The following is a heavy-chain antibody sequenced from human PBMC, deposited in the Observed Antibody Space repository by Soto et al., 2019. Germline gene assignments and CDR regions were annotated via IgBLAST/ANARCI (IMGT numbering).Heavy chain of an antibody. Sequence: GGSLRLSCAASGFTFSSYAMSWVRQAPGKGLEWVSAISGSGGSTYYADSVKGRFTISRDNSKNTLYLQMNSLRAEDTAVYYCAKGPGFRGVIPYFDYWGQGTLVTVSS. J-gene: IGHJ4*02. CDR3: AKGPGFRGVIPYFDY. D-gene: IGHD3-10*01. CDR2: ISGSGGST. V-gene: IGHV3-23*01. CDR1: GFTFSSYA.